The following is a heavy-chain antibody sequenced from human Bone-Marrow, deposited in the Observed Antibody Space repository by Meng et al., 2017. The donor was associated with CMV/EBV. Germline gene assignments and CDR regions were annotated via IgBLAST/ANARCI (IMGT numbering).Heavy chain of an antibody. J-gene: IGHJ5*02. V-gene: IGHV1-18*01. CDR3: ARDKIAVRPGWFDP. D-gene: IGHD6-6*01. Sequence: QVRLVQSGAEVKKPGASVKVSCKASGYMFNTYGISWVRQAPGQGLEWMGWISVYNGNTKYAQTVQGRVTMTTDTSTSTVYMELTSLRSDDTAVYYCARDKIAVRPGWFDPWGQGTLVTVSS. CDR2: ISVYNGNT. CDR1: GYMFNTYG.